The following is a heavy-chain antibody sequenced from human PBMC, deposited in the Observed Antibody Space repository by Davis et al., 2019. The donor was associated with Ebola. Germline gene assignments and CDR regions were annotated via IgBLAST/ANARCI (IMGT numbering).Heavy chain of an antibody. V-gene: IGHV4-59*01. CDR1: GGSIRSYF. CDR2: IYSSDTT. D-gene: IGHD3-10*01. CDR3: VRESFSSGSYYTGYYYYGMDV. Sequence: MPSETLSLTCTVSGGSIRSYFWSWIRQPPGKGLEWIGYIYSSDTTNYNPSLKSRVTISIDTSRNQFSLRLGSVTAADTAVYYCVRESFSSGSYYTGYYYYGMDVWGQGTTVTVSS. J-gene: IGHJ6*02.